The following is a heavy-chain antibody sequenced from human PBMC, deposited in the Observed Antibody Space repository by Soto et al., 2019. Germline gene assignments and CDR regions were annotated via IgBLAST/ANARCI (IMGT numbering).Heavy chain of an antibody. CDR3: AREYGIGGATFDI. J-gene: IGHJ3*02. V-gene: IGHV3-30-3*01. D-gene: IGHD2-15*01. Sequence: QVQLVESGGGVVQPGRSLRLSCAASGFTFSSYDMHWVRQAPGKGLEWVAVISYDGSNKHYADSVKGRFTISRDNSKNPLYLQMSSLRAEDTAVYYCAREYGIGGATFDIWGQGTMVTVSS. CDR2: ISYDGSNK. CDR1: GFTFSSYD.